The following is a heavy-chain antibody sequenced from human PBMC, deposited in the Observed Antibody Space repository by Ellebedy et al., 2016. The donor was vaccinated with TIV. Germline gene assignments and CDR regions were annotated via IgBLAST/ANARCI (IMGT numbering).Heavy chain of an antibody. CDR1: GYTFTRYY. Sequence: AASVKVSCKASGYTFTRYYMHWVRQAPGQGLEWVGIINPSGDSTSYAQKFQGRVTMTEDTSTDTAYMELSSLRSDDTAVYYCTTAPHRTGVDAFDIWGQGTMVTVSS. J-gene: IGHJ3*02. V-gene: IGHV1-46*01. CDR3: TTAPHRTGVDAFDI. D-gene: IGHD2-8*02. CDR2: INPSGDST.